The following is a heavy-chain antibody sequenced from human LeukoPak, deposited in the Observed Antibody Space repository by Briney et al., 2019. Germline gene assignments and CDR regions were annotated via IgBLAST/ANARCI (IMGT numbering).Heavy chain of an antibody. V-gene: IGHV4-34*01. CDR2: INHSGST. CDR3: ARVGSGRGFDY. Sequence: SETLSLTCAVYGGSFSGYYWSWIRQPPGKGLEWIGEINHSGSTNYNPSLKSRVTISVDTSKNQFSLKLSSVTAADTAVYYCARVGSGRGFDYWGQGTLVTVSS. D-gene: IGHD3-10*01. J-gene: IGHJ4*02. CDR1: GGSFSGYY.